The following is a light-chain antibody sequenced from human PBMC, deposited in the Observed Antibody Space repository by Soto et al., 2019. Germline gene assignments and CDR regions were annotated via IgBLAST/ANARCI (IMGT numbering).Light chain of an antibody. V-gene: IGLV2-14*01. CDR3: ISYKTDDTFV. CDR2: EAT. CDR1: SSDIGASNF. J-gene: IGLJ1*01. Sequence: QSVLTQPPSVSGSPGQSITVSCTGTSSDIGASNFVSWYQHLPGRAPKVIIFEATNRPSGVSDRFSGSKAGITASLTISGLQADDEGEYFCISYKTDDTFVXGTGTTVTVL.